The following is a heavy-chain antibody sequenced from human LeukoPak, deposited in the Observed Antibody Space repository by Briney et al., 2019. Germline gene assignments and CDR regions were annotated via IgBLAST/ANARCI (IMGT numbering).Heavy chain of an antibody. Sequence: ASVKVSCKASGYTFTGYYMHWVRQAPGQGLEWMGWINPNSGGTDNEQKFQGRVTMTRDTSISTAYMELNRLTSDDTAVYYCARGNFYDNKGYSPELRYWGQGTLVTVSS. CDR1: GYTFTGYY. V-gene: IGHV1-2*02. J-gene: IGHJ4*02. D-gene: IGHD3-10*01. CDR2: INPNSGGT. CDR3: ARGNFYDNKGYSPELRY.